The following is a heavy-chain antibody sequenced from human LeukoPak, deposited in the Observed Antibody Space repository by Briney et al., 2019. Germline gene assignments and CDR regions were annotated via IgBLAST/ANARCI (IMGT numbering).Heavy chain of an antibody. J-gene: IGHJ4*02. CDR3: ARTREIAVAEDY. CDR2: IYYSGST. CDR1: GGSISSSSYY. D-gene: IGHD6-19*01. Sequence: SETLSLTCTVSGGSISSSSYYWGWIRQPPGKGLEWIGSIYYSGSTYYNPSLKSRVTISVDTSKNQFSLKLSSVTAADTAVYYCARTREIAVAEDYWGQGTLVTVSS. V-gene: IGHV4-39*07.